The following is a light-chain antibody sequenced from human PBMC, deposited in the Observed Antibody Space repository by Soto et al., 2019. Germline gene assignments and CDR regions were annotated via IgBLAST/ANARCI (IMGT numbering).Light chain of an antibody. J-gene: IGLJ1*01. CDR1: SSDVGGYNY. CDR3: CSYAGSCTPDV. V-gene: IGLV2-11*01. Sequence: QSALTQPRSVSGSPGQSVTISCTGTSSDVGGYNYVSWYQQHPGKAPKLMIYDVSKRPSGVPDRFSGSKSGNTASLTISGLQDEDEADYYCCSYAGSCTPDVFGTGTKLTVL. CDR2: DVS.